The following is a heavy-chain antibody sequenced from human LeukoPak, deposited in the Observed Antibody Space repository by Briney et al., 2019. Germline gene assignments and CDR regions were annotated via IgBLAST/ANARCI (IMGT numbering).Heavy chain of an antibody. J-gene: IGHJ4*02. CDR2: IIPIFGTA. CDR3: ARSPYYYDSSGYSVG. Sequence: GASVKVSCKASGYTFTSYGISWVRQAPGQGLEWMGRIIPIFGTANYAQKFQGRVTITTDESTSTAYMELSSLRSEDTAVYYCARSPYYYDSSGYSVGWGQGTLVTVSS. CDR1: GYTFTSYG. D-gene: IGHD3-22*01. V-gene: IGHV1-69*05.